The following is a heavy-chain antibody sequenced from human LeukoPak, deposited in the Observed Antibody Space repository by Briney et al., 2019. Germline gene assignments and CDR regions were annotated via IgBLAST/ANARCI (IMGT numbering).Heavy chain of an antibody. V-gene: IGHV3-48*04. CDR3: ATSSAYYYFDFDY. CDR2: ITSRGSTI. D-gene: IGHD3-22*01. Sequence: PGGSLRLSCAASGFTFSSSWMHWVRQAPGKGLEWVSYITSRGSTIYYADSVKGRFTMSRDNAKNSLYLQMNSLKAEDTAVYYCATSSAYYYFDFDYWGQGTLVTVSS. J-gene: IGHJ4*02. CDR1: GFTFSSSW.